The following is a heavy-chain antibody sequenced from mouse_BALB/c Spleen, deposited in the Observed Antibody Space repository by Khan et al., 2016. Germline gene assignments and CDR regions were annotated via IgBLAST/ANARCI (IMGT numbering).Heavy chain of an antibody. V-gene: IGHV3-2*02. CDR1: GYSITSDYA. D-gene: IGHD1-1*01. Sequence: EVELVESGPGLVKPSQSLSLTCTVTGYSITSDYAWNWIRQFPGNKLEWMGYISYSGSTSYNPSLKSRISITRDTSKNQFFLQLNSVTTEDTATYYCARGYYYGKGYFDYWGQGTTLTVSS. J-gene: IGHJ2*01. CDR2: ISYSGST. CDR3: ARGYYYGKGYFDY.